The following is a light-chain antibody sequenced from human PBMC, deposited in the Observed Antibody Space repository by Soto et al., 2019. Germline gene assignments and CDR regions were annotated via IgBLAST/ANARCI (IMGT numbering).Light chain of an antibody. J-gene: IGKJ1*01. Sequence: ILMTQSPATLSVSPGERATLSCRASQSVSNNFAWYHQKPGQAPRLLIYDASTRATGIPDRFSGSGSGTEFTLTISGLQSEDFAVYYCQQYSNWPPWTFGQGTKVEIK. CDR3: QQYSNWPPWT. CDR1: QSVSNN. V-gene: IGKV3-15*01. CDR2: DAS.